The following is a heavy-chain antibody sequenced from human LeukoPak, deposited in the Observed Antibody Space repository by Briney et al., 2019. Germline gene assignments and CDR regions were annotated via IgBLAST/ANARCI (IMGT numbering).Heavy chain of an antibody. J-gene: IGHJ4*02. CDR1: GGSISSSSYY. CDR2: SYYNGST. D-gene: IGHD2-8*02. CDR3: AGGGTLLYFDY. V-gene: IGHV4-39*01. Sequence: SEALSLTCSVSGGSISSSSYYRGRIRQPPGKGLGWIGSSYYNGSTYYNPSLKSRVTISVATYKNQFSLKPSSVTAADTAVYYWAGGGTLLYFDYWGQGTLVTVSS.